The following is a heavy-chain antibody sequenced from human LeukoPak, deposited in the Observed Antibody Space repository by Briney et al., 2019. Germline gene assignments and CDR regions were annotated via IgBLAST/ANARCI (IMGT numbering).Heavy chain of an antibody. J-gene: IGHJ4*02. V-gene: IGHV1-2*02. CDR1: GYTFTGYY. CDR2: INPNSGGT. D-gene: IGHD3-22*01. Sequence: ASVKVSCKASGYTFTGYYMHWVRQAPGQGLEWMGWINPNSGGTNYAQKFQGRVTMTRDTSISTAYMELSRLRSDDTAVYYCARVKNYHDSSGYLYYFDYWGQGTLVTVSS. CDR3: ARVKNYHDSSGYLYYFDY.